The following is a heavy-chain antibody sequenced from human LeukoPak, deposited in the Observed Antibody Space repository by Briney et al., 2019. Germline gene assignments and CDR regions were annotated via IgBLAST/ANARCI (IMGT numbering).Heavy chain of an antibody. CDR1: GGSVSSYY. Sequence: SETLSLTCTVSGGSVSSYYWSWIRQPPGKGLEWIGYIYHNGNTNYNPSLKSRVTISVDTSKNQFSLKLSSVTAADTAVYYCARHQGGAYNAYYFDYWGQGTLVTVSS. J-gene: IGHJ4*02. CDR2: IYHNGNT. CDR3: ARHQGGAYNAYYFDY. V-gene: IGHV4-59*08. D-gene: IGHD1-1*01.